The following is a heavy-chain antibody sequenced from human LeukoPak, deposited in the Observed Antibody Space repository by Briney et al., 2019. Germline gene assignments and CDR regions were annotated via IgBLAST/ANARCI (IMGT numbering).Heavy chain of an antibody. V-gene: IGHV3-30*03. J-gene: IGHJ4*02. Sequence: GRSLRLSCAASGFTFSSYGMHWVRQAPGKGLEWVAVISYDGSNKYYADSVKGRFTISRDNSKNTLYLQMNSLRAEDTAVYYCASSGGDYVIYWGQGTLVTVSS. D-gene: IGHD4-17*01. CDR3: ASSGGDYVIY. CDR1: GFTFSSYG. CDR2: ISYDGSNK.